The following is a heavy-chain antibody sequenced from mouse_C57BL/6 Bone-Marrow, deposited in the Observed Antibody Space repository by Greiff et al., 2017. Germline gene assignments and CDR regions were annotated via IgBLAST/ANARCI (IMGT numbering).Heavy chain of an antibody. Sequence: EVMLVEPGGGLVQPGGSLKLSCAASGYTFSDYGMAWVRQAPRKGPEWVAFISNLAFSIDYEDTVTGRFTISRENAKNTLYLEMSSLRSEDTASFYCARHGGYPYAMDYWGQGTSVTVSS. CDR3: ARHGGYPYAMDY. D-gene: IGHD2-2*01. V-gene: IGHV5-15*01. CDR1: GYTFSDYG. CDR2: ISNLAFSI. J-gene: IGHJ4*01.